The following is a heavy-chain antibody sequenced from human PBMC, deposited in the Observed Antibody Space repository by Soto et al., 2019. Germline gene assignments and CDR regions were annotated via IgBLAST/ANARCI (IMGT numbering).Heavy chain of an antibody. CDR2: IYYSGST. Sequence: SETLSLTCTVSGGSISSSSYYWGWIRQPPGKGLEWIGSIYYSGSTYYNPSLKSRVTISVDTSKNQFSLKLSSVTAADTAVYYCARRFFMDVWGKGTTVTVSS. J-gene: IGHJ6*03. CDR3: ARRFFMDV. V-gene: IGHV4-39*01. CDR1: GGSISSSSYY.